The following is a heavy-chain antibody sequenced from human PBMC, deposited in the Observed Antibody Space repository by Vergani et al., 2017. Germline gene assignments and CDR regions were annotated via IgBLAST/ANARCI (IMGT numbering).Heavy chain of an antibody. D-gene: IGHD6-19*01. V-gene: IGHV1-69*12. CDR1: GGYFSNYT. CDR2: IVPIFPTP. J-gene: IGHJ4*01. CDR3: ARGLAVAGSENGF. Sequence: QVQLMQSGSEVKKPGSSVKVSCKASGGYFSNYTINWVRQAPGQGPEWMGGIVPIFPTPNYAQRFQGRITITADEATSTAYMDLSSLTSEDTAVYYCARGLAVAGSENGFWGHGTLVTVSS.